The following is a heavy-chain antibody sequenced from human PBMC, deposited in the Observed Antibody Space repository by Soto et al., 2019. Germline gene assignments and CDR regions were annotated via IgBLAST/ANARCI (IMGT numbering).Heavy chain of an antibody. D-gene: IGHD2-2*01. CDR1: GDSVSTNSAT. CDR3: ARGYCISTSCYGGYWWFDP. J-gene: IGHJ5*02. Sequence: SQTLSLTCAISGDSVSTNSATWDWIRQSPSRGLEWLGRTYYRSKWYNDYAVSVKGRITINPDTSNNQLSLQLNSVTPDDTAVYYCARGYCISTSCYGGYWWFDPWGQGTLVTVSS. V-gene: IGHV6-1*01. CDR2: TYYRSKWYN.